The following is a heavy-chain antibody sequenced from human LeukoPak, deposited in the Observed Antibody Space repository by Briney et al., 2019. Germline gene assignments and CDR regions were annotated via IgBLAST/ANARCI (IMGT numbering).Heavy chain of an antibody. CDR1: GFTFSSYA. CDR2: ISGSGGST. Sequence: GGSLRLSCAASGFTFSSYAMSWVRQAPGKGLEWVSAISGSGGSTYYADSVKGRFTISRDNSKNTLYLQMSSLRAEDTAVYYCAKRTNWNDGYFDYWGQGTLVTVSS. D-gene: IGHD1-1*01. CDR3: AKRTNWNDGYFDY. V-gene: IGHV3-23*01. J-gene: IGHJ4*02.